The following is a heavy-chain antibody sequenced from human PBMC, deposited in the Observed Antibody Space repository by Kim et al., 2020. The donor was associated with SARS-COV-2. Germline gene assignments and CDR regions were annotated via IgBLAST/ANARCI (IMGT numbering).Heavy chain of an antibody. CDR1: GFTLGSHT. J-gene: IGHJ4*02. CDR2: SNRYGDTT. Sequence: GGSLRLSCSASGFTLGSHTMHWVRRAPGKGLEFVSASNRYGDTTYYAGSVKGRFTISRDNPKNTLYLQMSSLRVEDTAVYNCVRDAIGFDIWGQGALVTVSS. CDR3: VRDAIGFDI. V-gene: IGHV3-64D*09.